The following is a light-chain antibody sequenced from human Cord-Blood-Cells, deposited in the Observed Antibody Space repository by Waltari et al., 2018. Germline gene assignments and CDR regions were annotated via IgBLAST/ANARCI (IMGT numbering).Light chain of an antibody. J-gene: IGKJ1*01. CDR1: QSISSW. CDR2: KAS. CDR3: QQYNSYWT. Sequence: DIQMTQSPSTLSASVGDRVTITCRASQSISSWLAWYQQKPGKAPKLLIYKASSLESGVPSRISGSGSGTEFTLTISSLQPDDFATYYCQQYNSYWTFGQGTKVEIQ. V-gene: IGKV1-5*03.